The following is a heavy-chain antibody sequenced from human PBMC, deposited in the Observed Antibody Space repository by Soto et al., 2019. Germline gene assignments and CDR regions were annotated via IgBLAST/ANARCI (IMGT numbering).Heavy chain of an antibody. J-gene: IGHJ6*02. Sequence: QVQLVQSGAEVKKPGASVKVSCKASGYTFTSYDINWVRQATGQGLEWMGWMNPNSGNTGYAQKFQGRVTMTRNTSISTAYMELSSLRSEDTAVYYCARGRVRNPPYYYYGMDVWGQGTTVTVSS. D-gene: IGHD1-1*01. CDR2: MNPNSGNT. V-gene: IGHV1-8*01. CDR1: GYTFTSYD. CDR3: ARGRVRNPPYYYYGMDV.